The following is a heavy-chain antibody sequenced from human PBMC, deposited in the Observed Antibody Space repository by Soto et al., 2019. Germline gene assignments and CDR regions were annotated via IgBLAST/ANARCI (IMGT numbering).Heavy chain of an antibody. Sequence: QVQLVQSGAEVKKPGSSVKVSCKASGGTFSSYAISWVRQAPGQGLEWMGGIIPIFGTANYAQKFQGRVTITGDESTRTAYLELSSLRSEDTAVYYCARTPLYSGGDCYLFTGYYWGQGTLVAVSS. CDR3: ARTPLYSGGDCYLFTGYY. J-gene: IGHJ4*02. CDR1: GGTFSSYA. D-gene: IGHD2-21*02. CDR2: IIPIFGTA. V-gene: IGHV1-69*01.